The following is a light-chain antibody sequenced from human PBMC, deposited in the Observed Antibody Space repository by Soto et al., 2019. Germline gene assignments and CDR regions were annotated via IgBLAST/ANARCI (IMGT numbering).Light chain of an antibody. J-gene: IGKJ1*01. CDR2: DAS. Sequence: ASQSVRRYLDWYQKKTGKAPRXXIYDASNRATGIPARFSGSGSGTDLTITISSIENEDFEVYYCQQRSDWTRTFGHGTKVDIK. CDR1: QSVRRY. CDR3: QQRSDWTRT. V-gene: IGKV3-11*01.